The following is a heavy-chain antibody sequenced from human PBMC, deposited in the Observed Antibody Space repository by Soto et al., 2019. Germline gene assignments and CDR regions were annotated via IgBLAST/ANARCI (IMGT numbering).Heavy chain of an antibody. CDR1: GYTFTSYG. J-gene: IGHJ5*02. V-gene: IGHV1-18*04. CDR3: ARYYNFWSGYNSRWFDP. Sequence: ASVKVSCKASGYTFTSYGISWVRQAPGQGLEWMGWISAYNGNTNYAQKLQGRVTMTTDTSTSTAYMELRSLRSDDTAVYYCARYYNFWSGYNSRWFDPWGQGTLVTVSS. CDR2: ISAYNGNT. D-gene: IGHD3-3*01.